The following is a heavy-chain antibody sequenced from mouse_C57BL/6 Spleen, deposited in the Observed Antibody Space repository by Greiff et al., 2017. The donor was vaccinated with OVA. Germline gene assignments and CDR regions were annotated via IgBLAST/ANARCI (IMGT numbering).Heavy chain of an antibody. CDR2: ISSGSSTI. V-gene: IGHV5-17*01. CDR3: ATGYYGNWYFDV. Sequence: EVQVVESGGGLLKPGGSLKLSCAASGFTFSDYGMHWVRQAPEKGLEWVAYISSGSSTIYYADTVKGRFTISRDNAKNTLFLQMTSLRSEDTAMYYCATGYYGNWYFDVWGTGTTVTVSS. D-gene: IGHD1-1*01. J-gene: IGHJ1*03. CDR1: GFTFSDYG.